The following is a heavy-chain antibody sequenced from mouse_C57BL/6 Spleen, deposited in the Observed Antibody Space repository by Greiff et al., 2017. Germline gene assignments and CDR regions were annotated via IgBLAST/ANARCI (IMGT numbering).Heavy chain of an antibody. CDR1: GYTFTDYN. CDR2: INPSNGGT. Sequence: EVQLQQSGPELVKPGASVKIPCKASGYTFTDYNMAWVKQSPGKSLEWIGDINPSNGGTIYTQKFKGQATLTVDKSYSTAYMELRSLRSEDTAVYYCARVDCGGFAYWGQGTLVTVSA. J-gene: IGHJ3*01. V-gene: IGHV1-18*01. CDR3: ARVDCGGFAY. D-gene: IGHD2-4*01.